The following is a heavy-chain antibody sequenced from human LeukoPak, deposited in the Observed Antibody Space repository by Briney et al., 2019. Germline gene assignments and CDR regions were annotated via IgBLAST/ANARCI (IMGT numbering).Heavy chain of an antibody. CDR1: GGSFSGYY. V-gene: IGHV4-34*01. J-gene: IGHJ4*02. CDR2: INHSGST. D-gene: IGHD1-1*01. Sequence: PSETLSLTCAVYGGSFSGYYWSWIRQPPGKGLEWIGEINHSGSTNYNPSLKSRVTISVDTSKNQFSLKLSSVTAADTAVYYCARGRTEDFSFDYWGQGTLVTVSS. CDR3: ARGRTEDFSFDY.